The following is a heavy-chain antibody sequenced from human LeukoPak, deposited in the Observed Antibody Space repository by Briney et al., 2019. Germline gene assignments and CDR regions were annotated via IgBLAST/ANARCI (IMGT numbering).Heavy chain of an antibody. CDR1: GFTFSSYG. CDR3: ASRDCSSTSCY. Sequence: PGGSLRLSCAASGFTFSSYGMHWVRQAPGKGLEWVAVISYDGSNKYYADSVKGRFTISRDNSKNTLYLQMNSLRAEDTAVYYCASRDCSSTSCYWGQGTLVTVSS. CDR2: ISYDGSNK. V-gene: IGHV3-30*03. J-gene: IGHJ4*02. D-gene: IGHD2-2*01.